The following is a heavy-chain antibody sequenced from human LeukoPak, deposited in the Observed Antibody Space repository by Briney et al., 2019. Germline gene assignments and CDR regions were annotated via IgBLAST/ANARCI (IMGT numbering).Heavy chain of an antibody. CDR1: GGSISSYY. D-gene: IGHD2-15*01. Sequence: SEALSLTCTVSGGSISSYYWSWIRQPPGKGLEWIGYIYYSGSTNYNPSLKSRVTISVDTSKNQFSLKLSSVTAADTAVYYCARGGGIVVVVAATPHNWFDPWGQGTLVTVSS. J-gene: IGHJ5*02. CDR2: IYYSGST. V-gene: IGHV4-59*01. CDR3: ARGGGIVVVVAATPHNWFDP.